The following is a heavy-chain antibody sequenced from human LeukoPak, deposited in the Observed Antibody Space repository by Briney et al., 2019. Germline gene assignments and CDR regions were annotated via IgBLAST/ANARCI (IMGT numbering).Heavy chain of an antibody. D-gene: IGHD3-22*01. CDR1: GGSISSGGYY. Sequence: PSQTLSLTCTVSGGSISSGGYYWSWIRQHPGKGLEWIGYIYYSGSTYYNPSLKSRVTISVDTSKNQFSLKLSSVTAADTAVYYCAGAAFSGYYYFDYWGQGTLVTVSS. CDR2: IYYSGST. V-gene: IGHV4-31*03. CDR3: AGAAFSGYYYFDY. J-gene: IGHJ4*02.